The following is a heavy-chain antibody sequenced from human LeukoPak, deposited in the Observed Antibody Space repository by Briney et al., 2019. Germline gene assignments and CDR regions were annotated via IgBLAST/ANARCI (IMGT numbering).Heavy chain of an antibody. CDR2: ISSSGSTI. CDR1: GFTFSSYE. Sequence: PGGSLRLSCAASGFTFSSYEMNWVRQAPGKGLEWVSYISSSGSTIYYADSVKGRFTISRDNAKNSLYLQMNSLRAEDTAVYYCARDLSCSYYDSSGYCSLGGSDYWGQGTLVTVSS. V-gene: IGHV3-48*03. J-gene: IGHJ4*02. CDR3: ARDLSCSYYDSSGYCSLGGSDY. D-gene: IGHD3-22*01.